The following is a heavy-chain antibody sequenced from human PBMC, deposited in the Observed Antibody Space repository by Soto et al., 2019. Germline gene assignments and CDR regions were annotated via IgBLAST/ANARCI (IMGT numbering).Heavy chain of an antibody. CDR1: GFTFSNYW. CDR3: ARVPMVRGVIITAYYYYYMDV. CDR2: IKQDGSEK. J-gene: IGHJ6*03. V-gene: IGHV3-7*01. D-gene: IGHD3-10*01. Sequence: GGSLRLSCAASGFTFSNYWMSWVRQAPGKGLEWVANIKQDGSEKYYVDSVKGRFTISRDNAKNSLYLQMNSLRAEDTAVYYCARVPMVRGVIITAYYYYYMDVWGKGTTVTVSS.